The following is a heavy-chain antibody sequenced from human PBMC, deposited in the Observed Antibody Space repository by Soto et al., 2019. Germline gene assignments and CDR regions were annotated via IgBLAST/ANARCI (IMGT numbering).Heavy chain of an antibody. CDR3: AKDGSWDGGGGES. V-gene: IGHV1-69*18. CDR1: GVTFSSYA. CDR2: IIPVFRTS. J-gene: IGHJ4*02. Sequence: QVQLLQSGAELKKPGSSVKVSCSASGVTFSSYAFTWVRQAPGQGLEWMGNIIPVFRTSNYAQGFQGRLTISADESTNTIYMELSSLRSEDTAVYFCAKDGSWDGGGGESWGKGTLVIVAS. D-gene: IGHD3-16*01.